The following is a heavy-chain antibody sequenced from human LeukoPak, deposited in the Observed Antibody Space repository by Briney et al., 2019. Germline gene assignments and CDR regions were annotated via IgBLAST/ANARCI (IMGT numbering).Heavy chain of an antibody. J-gene: IGHJ6*03. CDR3: ARGAASYYYDSSGYYPYYYYYMDV. V-gene: IGHV4-38-2*02. CDR1: GYSISSGYY. D-gene: IGHD3-22*01. CDR2: IYHSGST. Sequence: SETLSLTCTVSGYSISSGYYWGWIRQPPGKGLEWIGSIYHSGSTYYNPSLKSRVTISVDTSKNQFSLKLSSVTAADTAVYYCARGAASYYYDSSGYYPYYYYYMDVWGKGTTVTVSS.